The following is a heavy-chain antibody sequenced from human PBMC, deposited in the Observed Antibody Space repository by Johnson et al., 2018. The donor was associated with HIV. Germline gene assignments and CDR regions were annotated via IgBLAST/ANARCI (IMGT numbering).Heavy chain of an antibody. J-gene: IGHJ3*02. D-gene: IGHD6-19*01. Sequence: MQLVESGGGLVKPGGSLRLSCAASGFTFSSYAMSWVRQAPGKGLEWVSAISGSGGSTYYADSVKGRFTISRDNSKNTMYLQMNSLRAEDTAVYYCAKEVGWLGDAFDIWGQGTMVTVSS. CDR1: GFTFSSYA. CDR3: AKEVGWLGDAFDI. V-gene: IGHV3-23*04. CDR2: ISGSGGST.